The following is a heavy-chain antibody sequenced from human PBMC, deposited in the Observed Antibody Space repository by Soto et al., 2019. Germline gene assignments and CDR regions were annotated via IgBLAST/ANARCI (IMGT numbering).Heavy chain of an antibody. V-gene: IGHV1-69*13. CDR2: IIPIFGTA. CDR1: GGTFSSYA. D-gene: IGHD2-2*02. CDR3: ARGIPELPPLVPAAILGYYYYGMDV. J-gene: IGHJ6*02. Sequence: SVKVSCKASGGTFSSYAISWVRQARGQGLEWMGGIIPIFGTANYAQKFQGRVTITADESTSTAYMELSSLRSEDTAVYYCARGIPELPPLVPAAILGYYYYGMDVWGQGTTVTVSS.